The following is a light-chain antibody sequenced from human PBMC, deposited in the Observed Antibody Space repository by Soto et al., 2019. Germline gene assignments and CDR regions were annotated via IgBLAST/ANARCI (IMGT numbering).Light chain of an antibody. J-gene: IGLJ3*02. CDR1: SSNIGSNY. CDR3: AAWDDSLSGWV. CDR2: SNN. Sequence: QSVLTQPPSASGTPGQRVTISCSGSSSNIGSNYVYWYQQHPGTAPQLLIYSNNQRPSGVPDRFSGSKSGTSASLAISGLRSEDEADYYCAAWDDSLSGWVFGGGTKLTVL. V-gene: IGLV1-47*02.